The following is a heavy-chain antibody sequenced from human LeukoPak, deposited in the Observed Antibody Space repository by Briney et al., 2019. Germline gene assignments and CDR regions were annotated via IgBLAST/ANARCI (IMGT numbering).Heavy chain of an antibody. J-gene: IGHJ4*02. CDR3: AKAMYADYDSSDL. CDR1: GFTFSSYG. Sequence: PGGSLRLSCGASGFTFSSYGMHWVCHAPGKGLGRVAVISRDGSNKYYADSVKGRFTISRDNSKNTLHLQMNSLRGEDTAVYYCAKAMYADYDSSDLWGQGTLVTVSS. D-gene: IGHD3-22*01. CDR2: ISRDGSNK. V-gene: IGHV3-30*18.